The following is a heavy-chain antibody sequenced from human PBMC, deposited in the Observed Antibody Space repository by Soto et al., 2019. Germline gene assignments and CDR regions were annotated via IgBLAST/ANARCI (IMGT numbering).Heavy chain of an antibody. V-gene: IGHV4-31*03. CDR3: ARAIGGRLRYYYGMDV. CDR2: IYYSGST. J-gene: IGHJ6*02. CDR1: GGSISSGGYY. Sequence: SETLSLTCTVSGGSISSGGYYWSWIRQHPGKGLEWIGYIYYSGSTYYSPSLKSRVTISVDTSKNQFSLKLSSVTAADTAVYYCARAIGGRLRYYYGMDVWGQGTTVTVSS. D-gene: IGHD3-16*01.